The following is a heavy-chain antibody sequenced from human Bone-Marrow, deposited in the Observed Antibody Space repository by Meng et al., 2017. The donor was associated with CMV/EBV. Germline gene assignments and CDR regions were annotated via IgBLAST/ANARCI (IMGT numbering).Heavy chain of an antibody. D-gene: IGHD1-1*01. CDR1: GFTFSSYG. V-gene: IGHV3-30*02. Sequence: GESLKISCAASGFTFSSYGMHWVRQAPGKGLEWVAFIRYDGSNKYYADSVKGRFTISRDNSENTLYLQMNSLRAEDTAVYYCAKSRGNGNLPYYCYGMEVCGQGTTVTVSS. J-gene: IGHJ6*02. CDR3: AKSRGNGNLPYYCYGMEV. CDR2: IRYDGSNK.